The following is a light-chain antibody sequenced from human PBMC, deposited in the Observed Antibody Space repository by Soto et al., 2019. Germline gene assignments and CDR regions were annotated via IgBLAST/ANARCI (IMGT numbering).Light chain of an antibody. CDR1: STDVGNYKL. J-gene: IGLJ1*01. CDR3: GSFGGTTNFSV. CDR2: EVN. Sequence: QSVLTQPASVSGSPGHSVTIYCTGTSTDVGNYKLVSWYQQHPGPAHKLIIFEVNKRPSGISNRFSGSKSDNMASLTISGLQADDEADYYCGSFGGTTNFSVLGTGTKLTVL. V-gene: IGLV2-23*02.